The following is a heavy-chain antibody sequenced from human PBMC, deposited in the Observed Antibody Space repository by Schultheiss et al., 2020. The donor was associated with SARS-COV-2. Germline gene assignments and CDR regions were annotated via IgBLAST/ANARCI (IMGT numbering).Heavy chain of an antibody. CDR3: ARDSSYYGMDV. CDR1: GGSISTYY. Sequence: SETLSLTCTVSGGSISTYYWSWIRQPPGKGLEWIGYIYYSGSTNYNPSLKSRVTISVDTSKNQFSLKLRSVTAADTAVYYCARDSSYYGMDVWGQGTTVTVSS. J-gene: IGHJ6*02. V-gene: IGHV4-59*01. CDR2: IYYSGST.